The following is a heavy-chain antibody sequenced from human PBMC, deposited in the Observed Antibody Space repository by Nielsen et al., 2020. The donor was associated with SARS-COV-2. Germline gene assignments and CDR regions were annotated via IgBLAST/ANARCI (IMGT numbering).Heavy chain of an antibody. CDR1: GFTFSSYS. CDR2: ISSSSSYI. J-gene: IGHJ6*02. Sequence: GESLKISCEASGFTFSSYSMNWVRQAPGKGLEWVSSISSSSSYIYYADSVKGRFTISRDNAKNSLYLQMNSLRAEDTAVYYCARVHDYDFWSIYYYGMDVWGQGTTVTVSS. D-gene: IGHD3-3*01. V-gene: IGHV3-21*01. CDR3: ARVHDYDFWSIYYYGMDV.